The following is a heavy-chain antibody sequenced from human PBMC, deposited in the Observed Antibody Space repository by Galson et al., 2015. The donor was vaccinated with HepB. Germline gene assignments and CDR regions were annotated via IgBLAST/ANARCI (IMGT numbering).Heavy chain of an antibody. D-gene: IGHD3-22*01. CDR1: GFTFSSYA. Sequence: SLRLSCAGSGFTFSSYAMSWVRQAPGKGLEWVSAISANGGSAYYAEPGKGRFTISRDNSKNTLYLQMNNLRAEDTAVYYCAKTPSRYYYDTSGYDEHFHHWGQGTLVTVSS. CDR3: AKTPSRYYYDTSGYDEHFHH. J-gene: IGHJ1*01. V-gene: IGHV3-23*01. CDR2: ISANGGSA.